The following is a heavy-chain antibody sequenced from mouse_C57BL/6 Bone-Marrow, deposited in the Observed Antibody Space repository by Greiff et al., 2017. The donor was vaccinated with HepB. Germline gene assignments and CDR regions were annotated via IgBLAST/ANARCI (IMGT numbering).Heavy chain of an antibody. Sequence: VQGVESGAELVKPGASVKISCKASGYAFSSYWMNWVKQRPGKGLEWIGQIYPGDGDTNYNGKFKGKATLTADKSSSTAYMQLSSLTSEDSAVYFCARQGHWGFAYWGQGTLVTVSA. CDR1: GYAFSSYW. J-gene: IGHJ3*01. CDR2: IYPGDGDT. D-gene: IGHD3-3*01. V-gene: IGHV1-80*01. CDR3: ARQGHWGFAY.